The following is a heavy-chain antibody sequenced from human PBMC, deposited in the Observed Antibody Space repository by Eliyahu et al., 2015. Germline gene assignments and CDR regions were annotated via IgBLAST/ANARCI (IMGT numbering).Heavy chain of an antibody. V-gene: IGHV4-59*01. J-gene: IGHJ2*01. D-gene: IGHD3-22*01. CDR2: IYYSGST. CDR3: ARGGSDSSGYYDWYFDL. CDR1: GGSISXYY. Sequence: QVQLQESGPGLVKPSETLSLTCTVXGGSISXYYWSWIRQPPGKGLEWIGYIYYSGSTNYNPXLKSRVTISVDTSKNQFSLKLSSVTAADTAVYYCARGGSDSSGYYDWYFDLWGRGTLVTVSS.